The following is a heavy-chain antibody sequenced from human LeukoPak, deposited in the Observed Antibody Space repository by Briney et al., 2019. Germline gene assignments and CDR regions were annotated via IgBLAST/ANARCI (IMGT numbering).Heavy chain of an antibody. J-gene: IGHJ6*03. CDR3: ARGGPPGYYYDYYMDV. CDR2: IYYSGST. CDR1: GGSISSSSYY. Sequence: SETLSLTCTVSGGSISSSSYYWGWIRQPPGKGLEWIGRIYYSGSTYYNPSLKSRVTISVDTSKNQFSLKLSSVTAADTAVYFCARGGPPGYYYDYYMDVWGKGTTVTISS. V-gene: IGHV4-39*07.